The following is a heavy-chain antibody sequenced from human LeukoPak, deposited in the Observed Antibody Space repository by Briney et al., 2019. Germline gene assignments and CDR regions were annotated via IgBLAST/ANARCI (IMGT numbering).Heavy chain of an antibody. D-gene: IGHD6-13*01. Sequence: PSETLSLTCTVSSGSVNIGASYWGWVRQSPGVGLEWIGTVYSTGGTYYNPSLRSRLTISLDASRRQFSLKMTSVTAADTAVFYCARDRPSSWYGRLVPASFDYWGQGTLVTVSS. CDR3: ARDRPSSWYGRLVPASFDY. CDR1: SGSVNIGASY. J-gene: IGHJ4*02. CDR2: VYSTGGT. V-gene: IGHV4-39*07.